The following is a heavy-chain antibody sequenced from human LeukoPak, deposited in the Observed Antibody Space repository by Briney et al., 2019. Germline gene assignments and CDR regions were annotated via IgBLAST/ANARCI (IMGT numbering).Heavy chain of an antibody. CDR2: ISGSGGST. D-gene: IGHD3-3*01. CDR3: AKASTAAWVPRVLDCFDY. J-gene: IGHJ4*02. CDR1: GFTFSSYA. Sequence: PGGSLRLSCAASGFTFSSYAMSWVRQAPGKGLEWVSAISGSGGSTYYADSVKGRFTISRDNSKNTLYLQMNSLRAEDTAVYYCAKASTAAWVPRVLDCFDYWGQGTLVTVPS. V-gene: IGHV3-23*01.